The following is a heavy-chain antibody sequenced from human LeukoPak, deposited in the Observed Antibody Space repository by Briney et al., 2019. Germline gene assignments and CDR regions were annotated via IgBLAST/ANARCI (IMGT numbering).Heavy chain of an antibody. CDR1: GYSFTSYG. CDR2: ISAYNGNT. J-gene: IGHJ5*02. Sequence: ASVKVSCKASGYSFTSYGISWVRQAPGQGLEWMGWISAYNGNTNYAQKLQGRVTMTTDTSTSTAYMELRSLRSDDTAVYYCARDHGDGYNYVFDPWGQGTLVTVSS. V-gene: IGHV1-18*01. CDR3: ARDHGDGYNYVFDP. D-gene: IGHD5-24*01.